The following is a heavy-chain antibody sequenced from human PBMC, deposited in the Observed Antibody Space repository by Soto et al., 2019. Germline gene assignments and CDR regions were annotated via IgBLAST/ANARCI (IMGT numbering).Heavy chain of an antibody. Sequence: QVQLQQWGAGLLKPSGTLSLTCAVYGGSFSGYYWNWIRQSPGKGLEWFGKINHSGSTNYNPSPKSRVTISVDTSKKQFSLRLSSVTAADTAVYYRARDYDYRDPRDALDTWGQGTMVIVSS. D-gene: IGHD4-17*01. V-gene: IGHV4-34*02. CDR1: GGSFSGYY. CDR2: INHSGST. J-gene: IGHJ3*02. CDR3: ARDYDYRDPRDALDT.